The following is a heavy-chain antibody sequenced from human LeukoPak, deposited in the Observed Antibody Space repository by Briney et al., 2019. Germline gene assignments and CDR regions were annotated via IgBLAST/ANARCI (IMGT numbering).Heavy chain of an antibody. V-gene: IGHV3-33*05. Sequence: GGSLRLSCAASGFTFSSYGIHWVRQAPGKALEWVAFISYDGSDTYYRDSVKGRFTISRDNAKNSLYLQMNSLRAEDTAVYYCARGGGNFDYWGQGTLVTVSS. J-gene: IGHJ4*02. CDR3: ARGGGNFDY. CDR2: ISYDGSDT. D-gene: IGHD3-16*01. CDR1: GFTFSSYG.